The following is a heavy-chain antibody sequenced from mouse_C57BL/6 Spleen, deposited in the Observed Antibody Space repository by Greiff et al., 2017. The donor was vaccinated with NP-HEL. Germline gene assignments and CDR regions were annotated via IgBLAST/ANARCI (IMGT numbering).Heavy chain of an antibody. CDR1: GFTFSSYA. CDR2: ISSGGDYI. V-gene: IGHV5-9-1*02. D-gene: IGHD1-1*01. CDR3: TRYLKGYVVYGDVYV. Sequence: EVQGVESGEGLVKPGGSLKLSCAASGFTFSSYAMSWVRQTPEKRLEWVAYISSGGDYIYYADTVKGRFTISRDNARNTLYLQMSSLKSEDTAMYYFTRYLKGYVVYGDVYVWGTGTTVTVSS. J-gene: IGHJ1*03.